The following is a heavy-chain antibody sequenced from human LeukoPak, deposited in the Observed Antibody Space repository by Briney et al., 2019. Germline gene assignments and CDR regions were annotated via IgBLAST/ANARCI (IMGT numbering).Heavy chain of an antibody. Sequence: GGSLRLSCAASGFTFSSYAMSWVRQAPGKGLEWVSAISGSGGSTYYADSVKGRFTISRDNSKNTLYMQMNSLRAEDTAVYYCAKDQVDIVVLDPWGQGTLVTVSS. CDR1: GFTFSSYA. CDR2: ISGSGGST. D-gene: IGHD2-15*01. CDR3: AKDQVDIVVLDP. J-gene: IGHJ5*02. V-gene: IGHV3-23*01.